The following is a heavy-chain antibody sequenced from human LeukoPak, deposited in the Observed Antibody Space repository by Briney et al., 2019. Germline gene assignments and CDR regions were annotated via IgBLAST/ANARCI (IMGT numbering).Heavy chain of an antibody. CDR1: GFAFSRND. V-gene: IGHV3-23*01. CDR2: ISGSSGAT. J-gene: IGHJ3*01. Sequence: GGSLRLSCAASGFAFSRNDMFWVRQAPGKGLEWVSSISGSSGATYYADSVRGRFTISRDNSKNTVFPQMNSLRAEDTAIYYCAKGGPGAFDFWGQGTMVTVSS. D-gene: IGHD2-15*01. CDR3: AKGGPGAFDF.